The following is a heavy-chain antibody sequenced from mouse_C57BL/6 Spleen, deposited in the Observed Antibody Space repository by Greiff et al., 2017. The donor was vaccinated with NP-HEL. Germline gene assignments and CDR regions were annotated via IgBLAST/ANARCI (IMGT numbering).Heavy chain of an antibody. CDR2: IDPETGGT. Sequence: VKLQESGAELVRPGASVTLSCKASGYTFTDYEMHWVKQTPVHGLEWIGAIDPETGGTAYNQKFKGKAILTADKSSSTAYMELRSLTSEDSAVYYCTRSGYYGSSVYWYFDVWGTGTTVTVSS. J-gene: IGHJ1*03. V-gene: IGHV1-15*01. D-gene: IGHD1-1*01. CDR3: TRSGYYGSSVYWYFDV. CDR1: GYTFTDYE.